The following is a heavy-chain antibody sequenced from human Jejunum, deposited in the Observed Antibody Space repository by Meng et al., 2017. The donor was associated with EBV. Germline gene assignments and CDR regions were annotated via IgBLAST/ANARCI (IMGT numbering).Heavy chain of an antibody. V-gene: IGHV3-23*04. CDR2: ISGSAGNT. J-gene: IGHJ4*02. CDR3: AKLLKY. CDR1: GFSFSNSA. Sequence: LVESGGGWVPPGGSLRLACAASGFSFSNSAMSWVRQAPGKGLEWVSVISGSAGNTYYADSVKGRFTISRDLSNNTLYLQMNSLRAEDTAIYYCAKLLKYWGQGTLVTVSS.